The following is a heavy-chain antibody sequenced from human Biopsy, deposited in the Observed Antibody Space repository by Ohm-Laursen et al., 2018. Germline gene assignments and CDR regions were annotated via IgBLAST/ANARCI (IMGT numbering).Heavy chain of an antibody. CDR3: ARHPTGFWFDP. Sequence: SQTLSLTWTVSGGSVSSNTDYWAWLRQPPGKGLEWIGNIFYTGIIFYNPSLKSRVSISVDTSKNQFSLDLNSVTASDTALYYCARHPTGFWFDPWGQGTLVIVSS. CDR2: IFYTGII. V-gene: IGHV4-39*01. J-gene: IGHJ5*02. CDR1: GGSVSSNTDY.